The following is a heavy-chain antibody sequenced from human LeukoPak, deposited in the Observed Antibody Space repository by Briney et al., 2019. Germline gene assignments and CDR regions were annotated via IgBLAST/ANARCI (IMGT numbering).Heavy chain of an antibody. Sequence: PSETLSLTCTVSGGSIRSYYWSWIRQPPGKGLEWIGYIYYSGSTNYNPSFKSRVTVSVDTPKNQFSLKLSSVTAADTAVYYCARTQGQYGDSNTQPYYHYMDVWGKGTTVTVSS. V-gene: IGHV4-59*08. CDR1: GGSIRSYY. D-gene: IGHD4-17*01. J-gene: IGHJ6*03. CDR2: IYYSGST. CDR3: ARTQGQYGDSNTQPYYHYMDV.